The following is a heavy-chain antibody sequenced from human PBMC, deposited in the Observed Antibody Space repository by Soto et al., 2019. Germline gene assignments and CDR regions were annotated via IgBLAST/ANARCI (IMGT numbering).Heavy chain of an antibody. D-gene: IGHD5-18*01. V-gene: IGHV3-9*01. CDR1: GFTFDDYG. J-gene: IGHJ5*02. Sequence: EVQLVESGGGLGQPGRSVRLSCAASGFTFDDYGMHWVRQAPGKGLEWVSGISWNSGSIGYADSVKGRFIISRDNAKNSLYLQMNNLRPEDTAFYFCAKVSTTYTFGPLDPWGQGTLVTVSS. CDR2: ISWNSGSI. CDR3: AKVSTTYTFGPLDP.